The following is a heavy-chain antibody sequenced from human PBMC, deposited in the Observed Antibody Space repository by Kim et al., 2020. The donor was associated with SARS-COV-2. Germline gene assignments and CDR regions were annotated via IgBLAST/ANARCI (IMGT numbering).Heavy chain of an antibody. D-gene: IGHD3-9*01. CDR1: GYTFTSYD. J-gene: IGHJ3*02. CDR2: MNPNSGNT. CDR3: ARAGFYDILTGYYERGAFDI. V-gene: IGHV1-8*01. Sequence: ASVKVSCKASGYTFTSYDINWVRQATGQGLEWMGWMNPNSGNTGYAQKFQGRVTMTRNTSISTAYMELSSLRSEDTAVYYCARAGFYDILTGYYERGAFDIWGQGTMVTVSS.